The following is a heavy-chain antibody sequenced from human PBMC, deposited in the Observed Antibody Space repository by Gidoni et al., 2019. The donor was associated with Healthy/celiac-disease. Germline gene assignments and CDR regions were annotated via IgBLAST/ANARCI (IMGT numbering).Heavy chain of an antibody. V-gene: IGHV3-53*01. Sequence: EVQLVESGGGLIQPGGSLRLSCAASGFTVSSNYMSWVRQAPGKGLEWVAVIYSGGSTSYADSVKGRFTISRDNSKNTLYLQMNSLRAEDTAVYYCARIRGELGYCSSTSCLLSGWFDPWGQGTLVTVSS. CDR2: IYSGGST. J-gene: IGHJ5*02. CDR1: GFTVSSNY. D-gene: IGHD2-2*01. CDR3: ARIRGELGYCSSTSCLLSGWFDP.